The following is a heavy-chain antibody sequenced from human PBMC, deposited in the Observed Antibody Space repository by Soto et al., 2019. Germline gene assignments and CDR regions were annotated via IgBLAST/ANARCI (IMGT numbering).Heavy chain of an antibody. CDR2: IYYSGST. V-gene: IGHV4-31*03. J-gene: IGHJ5*02. CDR3: ARWGAYCSGGSCYKISWFDP. CDR1: GGSISSGGYY. Sequence: QVQLQESGPGLVKPSQTLSLTCTVSGGSISSGGYYWSWIRQHPGKGLEWIGYIYYSGSTYYNPSLKSRVTISVDTSKNQFSLKLSSVTAADTAVYYCARWGAYCSGGSCYKISWFDPWGQGTLVTVSS. D-gene: IGHD2-15*01.